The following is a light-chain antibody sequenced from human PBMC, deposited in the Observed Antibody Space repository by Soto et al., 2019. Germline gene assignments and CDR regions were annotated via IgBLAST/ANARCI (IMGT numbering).Light chain of an antibody. V-gene: IGKV1-8*01. CDR2: AAS. CDR3: QQYYIYPLT. J-gene: IGKJ4*01. Sequence: AIRMTQSPSSFSASTGDRVTITCRASQGISSYLAWYQQKPGKAPKLLIYAASTLQSGVPSRFSGSGSVTDFTLTISCLQSEDFATYYFQQYYIYPLTFGGGTKVEIK. CDR1: QGISSY.